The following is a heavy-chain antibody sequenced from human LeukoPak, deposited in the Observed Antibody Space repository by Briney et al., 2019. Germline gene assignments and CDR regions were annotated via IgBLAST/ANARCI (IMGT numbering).Heavy chain of an antibody. CDR2: ISGSGGST. CDR1: GFTFSNCA. D-gene: IGHD1-26*01. Sequence: GGSLRLSCAASGFTFSNCAMSWVRQAPEKGLEWVSAISGSGGSTYYADSVKGRFTISRDNSKNTLYLQMNSLRAEDTALYYCARDGWEPTAFDYWGQGTLVTVSS. J-gene: IGHJ4*02. V-gene: IGHV3-23*01. CDR3: ARDGWEPTAFDY.